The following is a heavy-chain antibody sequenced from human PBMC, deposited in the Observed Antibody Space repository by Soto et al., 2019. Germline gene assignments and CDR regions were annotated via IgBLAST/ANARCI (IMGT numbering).Heavy chain of an antibody. D-gene: IGHD2-21*02. CDR3: AREGGLAYCGGDCLYNWFDP. CDR1: GGSISSGDYY. J-gene: IGHJ5*02. CDR2: RSYSGST. Sequence: SSETLSLTCTVSGGSISSGDYYWSWVRQHPGKGLEWIGYRSYSGSTYYNPSLKSRVTIVVDTSRNQSSLRLSSVTAADTAVYYCAREGGLAYCGGDCLYNWFDPWGQGTLVTVSS. V-gene: IGHV4-31*03.